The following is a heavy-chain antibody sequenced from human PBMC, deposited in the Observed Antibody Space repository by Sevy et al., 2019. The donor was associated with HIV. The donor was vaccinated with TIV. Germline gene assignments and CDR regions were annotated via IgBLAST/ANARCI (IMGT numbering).Heavy chain of an antibody. CDR2: ISGFGDKT. CDR3: VKARFVGSGWAGNFDY. D-gene: IGHD6-25*01. Sequence: GGSLRLSCAVSGVTFSDYAMSWVRQAPGKGLEWVSFISGFGDKTYYADSVKGRFTTSRDSSRNTVTLQMNGLRVEDTAVYYCVKARFVGSGWAGNFDYWGQGAMVTVSS. J-gene: IGHJ4*02. V-gene: IGHV3-23*01. CDR1: GVTFSDYA.